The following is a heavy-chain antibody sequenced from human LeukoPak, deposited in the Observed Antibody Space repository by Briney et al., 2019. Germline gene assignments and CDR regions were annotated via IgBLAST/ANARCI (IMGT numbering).Heavy chain of an antibody. CDR1: GFTFSSYW. Sequence: GGSLRLSCAASGFTFSSYWMSWVRQAPGKGLEWVANIRHDGSEKYYVDSVKGRFTISRDNAKDSLYLQMNSLRVEDTAVYYCARGESRQYNFWGQGTLVTVSS. CDR3: ARGESRQYNF. J-gene: IGHJ4*02. D-gene: IGHD5-18*01. V-gene: IGHV3-7*01. CDR2: IRHDGSEK.